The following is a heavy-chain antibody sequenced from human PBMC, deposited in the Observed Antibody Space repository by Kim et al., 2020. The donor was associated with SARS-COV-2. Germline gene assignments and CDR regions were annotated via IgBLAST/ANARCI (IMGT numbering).Heavy chain of an antibody. J-gene: IGHJ6*02. D-gene: IGHD4-17*01. CDR2: IYSGGST. V-gene: IGHV3-53*01. CDR1: GFTVSSNY. Sequence: GGSLRLSCAASGFTVSSNYMSWVRQAPGKGLEWVSVIYSGGSTYDADSVKGRFTISRDNSKNTLYLQMNSLRAEDTAVYYCARITVTTLYYYYGMDVWGQGTTVTVSS. CDR3: ARITVTTLYYYYGMDV.